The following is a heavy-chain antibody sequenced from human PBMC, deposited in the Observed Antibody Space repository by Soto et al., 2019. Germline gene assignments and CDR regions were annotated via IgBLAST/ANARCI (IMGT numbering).Heavy chain of an antibody. CDR1: GGSISTYY. J-gene: IGHJ3*02. CDR2: IYYSGST. Sequence: SETLSLTCTVSGGSISTYYWSWIRQPPGKGLECIGYIYYSGSTHYKPSLKSRVTISIDTSKNQFSLKLSSVTAADTAVYYCARTYCSGGTCYNVLDTWGRGTMVTVSS. CDR3: ARTYCSGGTCYNVLDT. D-gene: IGHD2-15*01. V-gene: IGHV4-59*01.